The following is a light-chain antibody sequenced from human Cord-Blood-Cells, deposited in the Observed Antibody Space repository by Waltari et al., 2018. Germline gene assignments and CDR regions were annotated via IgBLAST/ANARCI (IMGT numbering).Light chain of an antibody. CDR3: QQSYSTLPT. J-gene: IGKJ3*01. Sequence: IQITQSPSSLSATVGDRVTITCRASQSISSYLNWYQQKPGKAPKLLIYAASSLQSGVPSRFSGSGSGTDFTLTISSLQPEDFATYYCQQSYSTLPTFGPGTKVVIK. CDR2: AAS. V-gene: IGKV1-39*01. CDR1: QSISSY.